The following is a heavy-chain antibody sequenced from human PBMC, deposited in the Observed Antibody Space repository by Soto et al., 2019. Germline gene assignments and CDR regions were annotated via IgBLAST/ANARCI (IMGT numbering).Heavy chain of an antibody. D-gene: IGHD6-13*01. CDR3: ARRYGTVFDY. CDR1: GGSISSYY. J-gene: IGHJ4*02. V-gene: IGHV4-59*01. Sequence: VQLQESGPGLVKPSETLSLTCTVSGGSISSYYWSWIRQPPGKGLEWIGYIYYSGSTNYNPSLKSRVTISVDTSKNQFSLKLSSVTAADTAVYYCARRYGTVFDYWGQGTLVTVSS. CDR2: IYYSGST.